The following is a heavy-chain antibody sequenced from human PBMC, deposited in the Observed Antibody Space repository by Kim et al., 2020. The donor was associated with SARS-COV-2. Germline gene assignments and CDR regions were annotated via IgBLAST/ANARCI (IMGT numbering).Heavy chain of an antibody. CDR3: ARDEYYYDSSGSYYGMDV. V-gene: IGHV3-48*02. D-gene: IGHD3-22*01. CDR1: GFTFSSYN. J-gene: IGHJ6*02. Sequence: GGSLRLSCAASGFTFSSYNMNWVRQAPGKGLEWVSYISRSSNTIYYADSVKGRFTISRDNAKNSLYLQMNSLRDEDTAVYYCARDEYYYDSSGSYYGMDVGGQGTTVTVSS. CDR2: ISRSSNTI.